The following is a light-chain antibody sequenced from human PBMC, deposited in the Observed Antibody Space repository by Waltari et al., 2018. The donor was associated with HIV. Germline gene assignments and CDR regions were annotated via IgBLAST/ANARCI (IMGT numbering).Light chain of an antibody. CDR2: GAS. V-gene: IGKV3-20*01. Sequence: IVLTQSPGTLSLSPGDRATLSCRASQSISSNYLAWYQKTPGQAPSLLIYGASNRASGIPDRFSGSGSGTDFTLTISRLEPEDFAVFYCQQYSSSPWTFGQGTKVE. J-gene: IGKJ1*01. CDR1: QSISSNY. CDR3: QQYSSSPWT.